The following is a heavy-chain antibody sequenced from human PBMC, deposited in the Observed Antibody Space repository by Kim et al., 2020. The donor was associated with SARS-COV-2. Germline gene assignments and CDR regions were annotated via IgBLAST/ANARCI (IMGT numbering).Heavy chain of an antibody. CDR1: GGSFSGYY. CDR3: ASGRLKGFGYYYYGMDV. CDR2: INHSGST. V-gene: IGHV4-34*01. D-gene: IGHD3-16*01. Sequence: SETLSLTCAVYGGSFSGYYWSWIRQPPGKGLEWIGEINHSGSTNYNPSLKSRVTISVDTSKNQFSLKLSSVTAADTAVYYCASGRLKGFGYYYYGMDVWGQGTTVTVSS. J-gene: IGHJ6*02.